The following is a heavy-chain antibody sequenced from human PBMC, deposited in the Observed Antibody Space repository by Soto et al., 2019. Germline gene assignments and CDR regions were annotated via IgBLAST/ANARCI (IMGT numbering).Heavy chain of an antibody. V-gene: IGHV5-51*01. Sequence: GESLKISCQGSGHSFTNYWIGWVRQMPGKGLEWMGIIYLGDSDIKYSPSFQGQVTISADKSISTAYLQWSSLKASDTAMYYCASHGGDYVNAYYYGMDVWGQGTTVTVSS. CDR3: ASHGGDYVNAYYYGMDV. CDR1: GHSFTNYW. J-gene: IGHJ6*02. D-gene: IGHD4-17*01. CDR2: IYLGDSDI.